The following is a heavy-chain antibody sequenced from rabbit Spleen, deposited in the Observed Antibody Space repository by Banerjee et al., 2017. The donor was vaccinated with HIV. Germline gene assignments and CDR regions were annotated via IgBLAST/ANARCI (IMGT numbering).Heavy chain of an antibody. J-gene: IGHJ4*01. Sequence: QELVESGGGLVQPGESLKLSCKASGIDFSSYAMIWVRQAPGKGLEWIACIYVGSGGGTKYASWAKGRFTISKTSSTTVTLQMTSLTVADTATYFCARAGEGGDGYLNLWGQGTLVTVS. CDR3: ARAGEGGDGYLNL. CDR2: IYVGSGGGT. D-gene: IGHD5-1*01. CDR1: GIDFSSYA. V-gene: IGHV1S40*01.